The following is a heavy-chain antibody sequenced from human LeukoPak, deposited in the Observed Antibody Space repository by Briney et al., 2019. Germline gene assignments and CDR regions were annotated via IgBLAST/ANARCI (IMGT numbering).Heavy chain of an antibody. Sequence: QPGGSLRLSCAASGFTFSSYWMSWVRQAPGKGLEWVANIKQVGSEKYYVDSVKGRFTISRDNAKNSLYLQMNSLIAEDTAVYYCARVSQYYYYGMDVWGQGTTVTVSS. CDR1: GFTFSSYW. J-gene: IGHJ6*02. CDR2: IKQVGSEK. CDR3: ARVSQYYYYGMDV. V-gene: IGHV3-7*01.